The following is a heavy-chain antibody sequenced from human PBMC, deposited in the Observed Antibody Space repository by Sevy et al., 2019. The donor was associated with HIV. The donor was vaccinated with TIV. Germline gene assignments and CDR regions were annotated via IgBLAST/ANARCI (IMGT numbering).Heavy chain of an antibody. V-gene: IGHV3-21*01. CDR1: GFTFSSYS. CDR3: ARGKKEYYDILTGYYKVIAY. Sequence: GGSLRLSCAASGFTFSSYSMNWVRQAPGKGLEWVSSISSSSSYIYYADSVKGRFTISRDNAKNSLYLQMNSLRAEDPAVYYCARGKKEYYDILTGYYKVIAYWGQGTLVTVSS. D-gene: IGHD3-9*01. J-gene: IGHJ4*02. CDR2: ISSSSSYI.